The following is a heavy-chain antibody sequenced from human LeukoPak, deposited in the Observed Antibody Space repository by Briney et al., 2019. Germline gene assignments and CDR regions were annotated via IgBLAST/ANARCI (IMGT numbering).Heavy chain of an antibody. Sequence: SETLSLTCTVSGGPITGSTYYWGWIRQPPGKGLEWIVSVIHSGTTYYNPSLRSRVIVSMDTSKKQFSLRLSSVTAADTAVYYCARHDYDSSGHRRDYYFDYWSQGTLVTVSS. CDR2: VIHSGTT. D-gene: IGHD3-22*01. CDR1: GGPITGSTYY. V-gene: IGHV4-39*01. CDR3: ARHDYDSSGHRRDYYFDY. J-gene: IGHJ4*02.